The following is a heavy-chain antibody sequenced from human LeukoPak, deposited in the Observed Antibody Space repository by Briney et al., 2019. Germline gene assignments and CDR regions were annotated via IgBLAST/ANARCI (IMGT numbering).Heavy chain of an antibody. CDR3: AKGGYGVPGGY. CDR2: ISGRGVST. D-gene: IGHD4-17*01. V-gene: IGHV3-23*01. J-gene: IGHJ4*02. Sequence: PGGSLRLSCAASGFTFSSYAMSWVRQAPGKGLEWVSDISGRGVSTHYADSVKGRFTISRDNSKDTLYLQMNSLRAEDTAVYYCAKGGYGVPGGYWGQGTLVTVSS. CDR1: GFTFSSYA.